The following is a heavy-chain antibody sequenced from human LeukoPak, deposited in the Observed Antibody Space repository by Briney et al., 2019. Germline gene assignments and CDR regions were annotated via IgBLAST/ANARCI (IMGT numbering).Heavy chain of an antibody. CDR1: GYTFTSYD. V-gene: IGHV1-8*01. CDR2: MNPNSGNT. D-gene: IGHD1-26*01. J-gene: IGHJ4*02. CDR3: ARGQGGSYIFDS. Sequence: ASVKVSCKASGYTFTSYDINWVRQATGQGLEWIVGMNPNSGNTGYAQKFQGIVTMTRNTSISTAYMELSSLRSEDTAVYYGARGQGGSYIFDSWGQGTLVTVSS.